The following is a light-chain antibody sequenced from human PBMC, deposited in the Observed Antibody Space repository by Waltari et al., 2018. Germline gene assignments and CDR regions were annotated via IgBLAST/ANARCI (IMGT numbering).Light chain of an antibody. CDR2: EGS. V-gene: IGLV2-23*01. J-gene: IGLJ1*01. CDR3: CSYAVGAIYV. CDR1: SSYFGSFNL. Sequence: QSALTQPASVSGSPGQSMTLSFTGTSSYFGSFNLVSWYQQHPGKAPKLMIYEGSNRPSGISHRFSGSKSGNTASLTISGLQAEDEADYYCCSYAVGAIYVFGTGTKVTVL.